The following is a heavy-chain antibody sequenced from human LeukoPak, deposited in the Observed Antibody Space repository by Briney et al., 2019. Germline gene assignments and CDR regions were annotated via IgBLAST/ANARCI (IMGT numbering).Heavy chain of an antibody. CDR1: CGSIISTSYY. J-gene: IGHJ6*02. CDR3: ARHRMVRGALYNVDV. D-gene: IGHD3-10*01. CDR2: IYYSGTT. V-gene: IGHV4-39*01. Sequence: SETPSRTFSVSCGSIISTSYYRGWIRQPPEEGLEGVGTIYYSGTTYYNPSLKSRVTISGDTSKNQFSLKLSSLTAADTAVYYCARHRMVRGALYNVDVWGRGTTVTVSS.